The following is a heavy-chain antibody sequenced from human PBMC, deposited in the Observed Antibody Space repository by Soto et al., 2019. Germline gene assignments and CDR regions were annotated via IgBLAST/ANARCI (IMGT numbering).Heavy chain of an antibody. Sequence: QVHLVQSGAEVQKPGASVKVSCKASGYTFTSYGITWVRQAPGQGLEWMGWISAHNGNTDYAQKFQGRVIVTRDTSTSTAYMELRSLRSDDTAVYYCARGRYGDYWGQGALVTVSS. V-gene: IGHV1-18*01. CDR1: GYTFTSYG. D-gene: IGHD1-1*01. CDR2: ISAHNGNT. J-gene: IGHJ4*02. CDR3: ARGRYGDY.